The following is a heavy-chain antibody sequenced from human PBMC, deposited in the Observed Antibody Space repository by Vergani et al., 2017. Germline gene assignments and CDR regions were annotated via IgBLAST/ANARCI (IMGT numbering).Heavy chain of an antibody. J-gene: IGHJ4*02. CDR3: ASSVAPYNRGYDAFDY. V-gene: IGHV1-69*14. CDR2: IIPIFGTA. D-gene: IGHD6-25*01. CDR1: GGTFSSYA. Sequence: QVQLVQSGAEVKKPGSSVKVPCKASGGTFSSYAISWVRQAPGQGLEWMGRIIPIFGTANYAQKFQGRVTITADKSTSTAYMELSSLRSEDPAVYYWASSVAPYNRGYDAFDYWGQGTLVTVSS.